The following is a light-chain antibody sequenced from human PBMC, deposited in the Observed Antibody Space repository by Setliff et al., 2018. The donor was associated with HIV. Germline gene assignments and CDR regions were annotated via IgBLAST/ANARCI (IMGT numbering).Light chain of an antibody. V-gene: IGLV2-14*01. CDR1: TSDVGDFKY. Sequence: QSALAQPASVSGSPGQSITISCTKTTSDVGDFKYVSWYQLHPGKAPKLLIYEVKNRPSGVSNRFSGSKSGNTASLTISGLQAEDGADYYCSSYAITNTLPFGTGTKVTVL. CDR3: SSYAITNTLP. CDR2: EVK. J-gene: IGLJ1*01.